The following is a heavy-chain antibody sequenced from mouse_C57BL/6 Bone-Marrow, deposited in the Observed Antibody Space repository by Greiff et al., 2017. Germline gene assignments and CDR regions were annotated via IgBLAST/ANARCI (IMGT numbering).Heavy chain of an antibody. CDR2: INPGSGGT. CDR1: GYAFTNYL. V-gene: IGHV1-54*01. J-gene: IGHJ1*03. CDR3: ARWVYYYGSRYFDV. Sequence: QVQLQQSGAELVRPGTSVKVSCKASGYAFTNYLIEWVKQRPGQGLAWIGVINPGSGGTNYNEKFKGKATLTADKSSSTAYMQISSLTSEDSSVYFCARWVYYYGSRYFDVWGTGTTVTVAS. D-gene: IGHD1-1*01.